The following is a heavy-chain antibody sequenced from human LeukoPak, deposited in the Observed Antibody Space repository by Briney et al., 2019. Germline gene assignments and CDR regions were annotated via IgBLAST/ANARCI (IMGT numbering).Heavy chain of an antibody. CDR1: GFTFSSYA. D-gene: IGHD5-12*01. J-gene: IGHJ4*02. Sequence: GSLRLSCAASGFTFSSYAMHWVRQPPGKGLEWIGEIYHSGSTNYNPSLKSRVTISVDKSKNQFSLKLSSVTAADTAVYYCAGGDSGYDLHWGQGTLVTVSS. CDR3: AGGDSGYDLH. V-gene: IGHV4-4*02. CDR2: IYHSGST.